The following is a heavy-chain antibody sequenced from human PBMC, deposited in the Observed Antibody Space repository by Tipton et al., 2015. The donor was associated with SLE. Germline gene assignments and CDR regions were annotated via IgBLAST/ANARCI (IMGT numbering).Heavy chain of an antibody. CDR1: GFTFSSYS. J-gene: IGHJ4*02. CDR2: ISSSSYI. CDR3: AKDRGYSSSFLKDY. V-gene: IGHV3-21*01. Sequence: GSLRLSCAASGFTFSSYSMNWVRQAPGKGLEWVSSISSSSYIYYADSVKGRFTISRDNAKNSLYLQMNSLRAEDTAVYYCAKDRGYSSSFLKDYWGQGTLVTVSS. D-gene: IGHD6-13*01.